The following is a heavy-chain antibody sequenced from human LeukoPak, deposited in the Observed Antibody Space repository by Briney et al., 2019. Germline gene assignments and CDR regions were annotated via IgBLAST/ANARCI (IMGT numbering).Heavy chain of an antibody. CDR2: ISAYNGNT. Sequence: ASVKVSCKASGYTFTSYGISWVRQAPGQGLEWMGWISAYNGNTNYAQKLQGRVTMTTDTSTSTAYMELRSLRSDDTAVYYCATFGDCSSTSCYPIPDSWGYYYYGMVVWGQGTTVTVSS. CDR3: ATFGDCSSTSCYPIPDSWGYYYYGMVV. J-gene: IGHJ6*02. CDR1: GYTFTSYG. D-gene: IGHD2-2*01. V-gene: IGHV1-18*01.